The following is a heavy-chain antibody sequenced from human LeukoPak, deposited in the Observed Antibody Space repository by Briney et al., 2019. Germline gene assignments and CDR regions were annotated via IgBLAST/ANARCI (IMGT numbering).Heavy chain of an antibody. J-gene: IGHJ6*02. V-gene: IGHV4-39*07. Sequence: PSETLSLTCTVSGGSISSSSYYWGWIRQPPGKGLEWIGTIYYSGSSFCNPSLKSRVTISVDTSKNQFSLKLSSVTAADTAVYYRARVYGSGSWESYYYYYYGMDVWGQGTTVTVSS. CDR2: IYYSGSS. CDR3: ARVYGSGSWESYYYYYYGMDV. CDR1: GGSISSSSYY. D-gene: IGHD3-10*01.